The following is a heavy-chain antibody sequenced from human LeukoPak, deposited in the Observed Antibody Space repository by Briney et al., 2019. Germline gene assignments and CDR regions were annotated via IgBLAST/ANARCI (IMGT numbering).Heavy chain of an antibody. D-gene: IGHD3-22*01. CDR1: GFTFSSYG. CDR3: ARGEDSSGYRNWFDP. V-gene: IGHV3-30*02. J-gene: IGHJ5*02. CDR2: IRYDGSNK. Sequence: GGSLRLSCAASGFTFSSYGMHWVRQAPGKWLEWVAFIRYDGSNKYYADSVKGRFTISRDNSKNTLYLQMNSLRAEDTAVYYCARGEDSSGYRNWFDPWGQGTLVTVRS.